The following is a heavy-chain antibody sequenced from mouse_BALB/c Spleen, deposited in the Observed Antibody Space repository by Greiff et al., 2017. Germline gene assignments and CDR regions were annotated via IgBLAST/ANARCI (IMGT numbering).Heavy chain of an antibody. Sequence: EVQLVESGGGLVQPGGSRKLSCAASGFTFSDYGMAWVRQAPGKGPEWVAFISNLAYSIYYADTVTGRFTISRENAKNTLYLEMSSLRSEDTAMYYCARDRYEYDEGSMDYWGQGTSGTVSS. D-gene: IGHD2-4*01. V-gene: IGHV5-15*02. J-gene: IGHJ4*01. CDR1: GFTFSDYG. CDR3: ARDRYEYDEGSMDY. CDR2: ISNLAYSI.